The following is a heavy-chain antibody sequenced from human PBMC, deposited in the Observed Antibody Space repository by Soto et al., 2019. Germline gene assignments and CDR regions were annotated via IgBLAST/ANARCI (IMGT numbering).Heavy chain of an antibody. J-gene: IGHJ4*02. CDR2: IYHTGST. D-gene: IGHD6-13*01. V-gene: IGHV4-38-2*01. CDR1: GYSISNGYY. CDR3: ARRHSSNWYGLDY. Sequence: SETLSLTCAVSGYSISNGYYWGWIRQPPGKGLEWIGSIYHTGSTYYNPSLKSRVTISVDTSKNQFSLKLSSVTAADTAVYYCARRHSSNWYGLDYWGQGTLVTVS.